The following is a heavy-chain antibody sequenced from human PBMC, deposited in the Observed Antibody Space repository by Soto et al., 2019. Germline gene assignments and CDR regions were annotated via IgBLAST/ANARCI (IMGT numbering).Heavy chain of an antibody. D-gene: IGHD6-13*01. CDR2: IWYDGSNK. V-gene: IGHV3-33*01. CDR1: GFTFSSYG. Sequence: GGSLSLSCAASGFTFSSYGMHWVRQAPGKGLEWVAVIWYDGSNKYYADSVKGRFTISRDNSKNTLYLQMNSLRAEDTAVYYCARGGIAAAGGNYYYYYYMDVWGKGTTVTVSS. CDR3: ARGGIAAAGGNYYYYYYMDV. J-gene: IGHJ6*03.